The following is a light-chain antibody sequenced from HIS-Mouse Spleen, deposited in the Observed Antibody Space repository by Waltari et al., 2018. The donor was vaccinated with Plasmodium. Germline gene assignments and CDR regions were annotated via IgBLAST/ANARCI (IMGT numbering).Light chain of an antibody. V-gene: IGLV3-10*01. J-gene: IGLJ3*02. CDR2: EDS. CDR1: ALPKKY. Sequence: SYELTQPPSVSVSPGQTARITCSGDALPKKYAYWYQQKSGPAPVLVIYEDSKRPSGIPVGVSGSSSGTMATLTISGAQVEDEADYYCYSTDSSGNHRVFGGGTKLTVL. CDR3: YSTDSSGNHRV.